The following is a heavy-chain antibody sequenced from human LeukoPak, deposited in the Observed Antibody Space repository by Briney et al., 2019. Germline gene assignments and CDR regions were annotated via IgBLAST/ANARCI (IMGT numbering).Heavy chain of an antibody. CDR1: GGTFSSYA. CDR3: ARGPDYCSSSSCYSSFYYYYYYMDV. D-gene: IGHD2-2*01. CDR2: IIPIFGTA. Sequence: SVKVSCKASGGTFSSYAISWVRQAPGQGLEWMGGIIPIFGTANYAQKFQGRVTITADKSTSTAYMELSSLRSEDTAVYYCARGPDYCSSSSCYSSFYYYYYYMDVWGKGTTVTVSS. V-gene: IGHV1-69*06. J-gene: IGHJ6*03.